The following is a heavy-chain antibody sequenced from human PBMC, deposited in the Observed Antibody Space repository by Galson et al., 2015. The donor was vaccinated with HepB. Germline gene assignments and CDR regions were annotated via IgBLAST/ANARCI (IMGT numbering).Heavy chain of an antibody. V-gene: IGHV3-7*01. CDR2: IKQDGSEK. D-gene: IGHD6-13*01. Sequence: SLRLSCAASGFTFSSYWMSWVRQAPGKGLEWVANIKQDGSEKYYVDSVKGRFTISRDNAKNSLYLQMNSLRAEDTAVYYCARDCRKYSSSSGQTYYYYYYYMDVWGKGTTVTVSS. CDR3: ARDCRKYSSSSGQTYYYYYYYMDV. J-gene: IGHJ6*03. CDR1: GFTFSSYW.